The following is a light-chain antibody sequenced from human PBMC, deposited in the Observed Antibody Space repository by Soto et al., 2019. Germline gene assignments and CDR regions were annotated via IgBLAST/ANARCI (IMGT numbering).Light chain of an antibody. CDR1: SSDAGGYNY. CDR3: SSYAASNNFYFV. Sequence: QSVLTQPPSASGSPGQSVTISCTGTSSDAGGYNYVSWYQQYPGRAPKLMIYEVTKRPSGVPDRFSGSKSGNTASLTVSGLQAEDEAEYYCSSYAASNNFYFVFGGGTKLTVL. V-gene: IGLV2-8*01. CDR2: EVT. J-gene: IGLJ3*02.